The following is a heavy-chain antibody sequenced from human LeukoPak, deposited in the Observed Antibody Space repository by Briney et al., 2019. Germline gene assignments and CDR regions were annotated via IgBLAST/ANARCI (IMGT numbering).Heavy chain of an antibody. CDR1: GFTFSSYA. D-gene: IGHD3-22*01. Sequence: GGSLRLSCAASGFTFSSYAMSWVRQAPGKGLEWVSSISGSGASTYYADSVKGRFTISRDNAKNSLYLQMNSLRAEDTAVYYCARDESYYYDSSGLSGVGNAFDIWGQGTMVTVSS. J-gene: IGHJ3*02. CDR2: ISGSGAST. V-gene: IGHV3-23*01. CDR3: ARDESYYYDSSGLSGVGNAFDI.